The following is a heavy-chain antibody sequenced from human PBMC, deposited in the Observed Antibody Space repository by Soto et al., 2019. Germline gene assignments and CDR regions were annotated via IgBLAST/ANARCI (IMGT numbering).Heavy chain of an antibody. V-gene: IGHV4-59*01. CDR1: GGSISSYY. J-gene: IGHJ4*02. D-gene: IGHD3-9*01. Sequence: PSETLSLTCTVSGGSISSYYGSWIRQPPGKGLEWIGYIYYSGSTNYNPTLKSRVTFSVDTSKNKFSLTLSPVTAAATAVYYCARTRNLLTGYYKGGFYYFDFWGEGILVTVSP. CDR3: ARTRNLLTGYYKGGFYYFDF. CDR2: IYYSGST.